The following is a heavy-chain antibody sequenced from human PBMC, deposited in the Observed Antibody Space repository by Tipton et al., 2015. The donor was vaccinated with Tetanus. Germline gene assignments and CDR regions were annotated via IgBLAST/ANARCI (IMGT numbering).Heavy chain of an antibody. CDR3: ARDPQFCTGSTCHSFDF. CDR2: VYYSGST. V-gene: IGHV4-31*03. CDR1: GGSIGSGTYY. D-gene: IGHD2-8*02. Sequence: TLSLTCTVSGGSIGSGTYYWSWIRQPPGKGLEYIGFVYYSGSTYYTPSLRSRLTMSLDTSKNQFSLKLNSVTAADTAVYYCARDPQFCTGSTCHSFDFWGQGTLVTVSS. J-gene: IGHJ4*02.